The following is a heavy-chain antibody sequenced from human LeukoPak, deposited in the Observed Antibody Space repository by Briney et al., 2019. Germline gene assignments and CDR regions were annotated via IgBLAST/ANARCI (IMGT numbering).Heavy chain of an antibody. J-gene: IGHJ4*02. Sequence: GGSLTPSSAASGFTFSSYSTNWVRQAPGKGLEWVSYISSGSSTIYYADSVKGRFTISRDNAKNTVFLQMNSLRAEDTAVYYCALPLRDADFYFDYWGQAALGTVSS. CDR3: ALPLRDADFYFDY. CDR1: GFTFSSYS. CDR2: ISSGSSTI. D-gene: IGHD4-17*01. V-gene: IGHV3-48*04.